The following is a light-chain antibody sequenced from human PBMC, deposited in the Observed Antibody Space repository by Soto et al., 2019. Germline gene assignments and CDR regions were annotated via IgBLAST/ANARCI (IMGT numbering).Light chain of an antibody. V-gene: IGLV2-14*03. CDR1: SSDVGGYNY. CDR3: NSYTSSSTLV. Sequence: QSALTQPASVSGSPGQSITISCTGTSSDVGGYNYVSRYQQHPGKSPKLMIYDVNNRPSGVSYRFSGSKSGNTASLTISGLQAEDEADYYCNSYTSSSTLVFGTGIKLTVL. CDR2: DVN. J-gene: IGLJ1*01.